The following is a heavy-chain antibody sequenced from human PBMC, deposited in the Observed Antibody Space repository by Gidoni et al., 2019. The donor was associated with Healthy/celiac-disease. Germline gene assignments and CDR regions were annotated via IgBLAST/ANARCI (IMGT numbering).Heavy chain of an antibody. Sequence: QVQLQESGPGLVKPSETLSLPCTVSGYSISSGYYWGWIRQPPGKGLEWIGSSYHSGSTYYNPSLKSRVTISVDTSKNQFSLKLSSVTAADTAVYYCATRVTVTTLDYWGQGTLVTVSS. CDR3: ATRVTVTTLDY. J-gene: IGHJ4*02. CDR1: GYSISSGYY. V-gene: IGHV4-38-2*02. D-gene: IGHD4-17*01. CDR2: SYHSGST.